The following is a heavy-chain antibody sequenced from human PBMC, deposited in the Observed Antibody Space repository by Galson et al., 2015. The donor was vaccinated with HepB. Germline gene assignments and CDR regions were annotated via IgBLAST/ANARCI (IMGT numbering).Heavy chain of an antibody. J-gene: IGHJ4*02. CDR2: VSAYNGNT. CDR1: GYTFTNYG. CDR3: ARARYSTSPPDD. V-gene: IGHV1-18*01. D-gene: IGHD5-12*01. Sequence: SGYTFTNYGVTWVRQAPGQELEWMGWVSAYNGNTNYAQKFQDRVTMTTDTSTRTAYMEMRSLRSDDTAVFYCARARYSTSPPDDWGQGTLVAVSS.